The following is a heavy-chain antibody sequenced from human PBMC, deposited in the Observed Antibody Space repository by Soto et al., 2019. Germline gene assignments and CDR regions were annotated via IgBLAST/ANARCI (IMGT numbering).Heavy chain of an antibody. V-gene: IGHV3-23*01. D-gene: IGHD3-3*01. CDR3: AKVGPKSITIFGVVTIRGHYFDY. CDR1: GFTFSSYA. Sequence: GGSLRLSCAASGFTFSSYAMSWVRQAPGKGLEWVSAISGSGGSTYYADSVKGRFTISRDNSKNTLYLQMNSLRAEDTAVYYCAKVGPKSITIFGVVTIRGHYFDYWGQGTLVTVSS. CDR2: ISGSGGST. J-gene: IGHJ4*02.